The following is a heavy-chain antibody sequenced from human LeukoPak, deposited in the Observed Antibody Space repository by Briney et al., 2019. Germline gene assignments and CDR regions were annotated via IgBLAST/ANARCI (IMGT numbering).Heavy chain of an antibody. V-gene: IGHV3-48*03. CDR2: ISSSGSTI. D-gene: IGHD6-13*01. CDR3: ARAAYSSTWYSRYFDL. J-gene: IGHJ2*01. Sequence: GGSLRLSCAASGFTFSSYEMNWVRQAPGKGLGWVSYISSSGSTIYYADSVKGRFTISRENAKNSLYLQMNSLRAGDTAVYYCARAAYSSTWYSRYFDLWGRGTLVTVSS. CDR1: GFTFSSYE.